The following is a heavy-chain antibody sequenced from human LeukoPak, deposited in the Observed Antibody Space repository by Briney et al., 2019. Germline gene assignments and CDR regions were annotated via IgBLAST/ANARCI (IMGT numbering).Heavy chain of an antibody. V-gene: IGHV1-2*02. CDR3: ARGGRDYGDY. J-gene: IGHJ4*02. CDR2: INPKSGGT. Sequence: ASVKGSCKASGYTFTDYYVHWVRQAPGQGLECMGWINPKSGGTSYAQKFQGRVTMTRDTSISTAYMELGRLRSDDTAVYYCARGGRDYGDYWGQGTLVTVSS. CDR1: GYTFTDYY.